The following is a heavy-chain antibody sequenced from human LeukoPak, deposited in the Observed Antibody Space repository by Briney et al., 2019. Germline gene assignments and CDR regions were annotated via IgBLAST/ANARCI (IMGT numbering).Heavy chain of an antibody. D-gene: IGHD1-14*01. CDR3: ARKITMAPYYFDY. V-gene: IGHV4-4*02. Sequence: PSGTLSLTCAVSGGSISSNNWWSWVRQPPGKGLEWIGEISHSGSSNYVPSLRSRVTISVDKSKNQFSLRLSSVTAADTAVYYCARKITMAPYYFDYWGQGTLVTVSS. J-gene: IGHJ4*02. CDR1: GGSISSNNW. CDR2: ISHSGSS.